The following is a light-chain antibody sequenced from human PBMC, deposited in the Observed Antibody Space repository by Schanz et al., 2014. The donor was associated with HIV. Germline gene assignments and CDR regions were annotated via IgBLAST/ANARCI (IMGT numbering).Light chain of an antibody. Sequence: QSVLTQPPSASGSPGHSVTISCTGTTSDIGAYNYVSWYQQHPGKAPKLMIYEVSKRPSGVPDRFSGSKSGNTASLTVSGLQAEDEADYYCQSYDSSLSRVFGGGTKLTVL. CDR2: EVS. V-gene: IGLV2-8*01. J-gene: IGLJ2*01. CDR1: TSDIGAYNY. CDR3: QSYDSSLSRV.